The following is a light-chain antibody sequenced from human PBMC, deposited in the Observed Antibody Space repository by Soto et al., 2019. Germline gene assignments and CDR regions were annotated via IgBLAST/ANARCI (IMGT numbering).Light chain of an antibody. J-gene: IGKJ2*01. Sequence: EIVLTQSPGTLSLSPGERATLSCRASQSVGSYLAWHQQKPGQAPRLLIYAASISATGIPDRFSGSGSGTDFTLTISRLEPEDFAVYYCQHYGSAPYTFGQGTKLEIK. CDR2: AAS. CDR3: QHYGSAPYT. V-gene: IGKV3-20*01. CDR1: QSVGSY.